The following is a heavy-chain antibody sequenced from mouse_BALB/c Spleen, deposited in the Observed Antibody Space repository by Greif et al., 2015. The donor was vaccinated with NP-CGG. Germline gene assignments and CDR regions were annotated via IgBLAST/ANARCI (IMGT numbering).Heavy chain of an antibody. CDR1: GYTFTSYW. J-gene: IGHJ2*01. V-gene: IGHV1S127*01. CDR3: TRQVHYGSSYGGYFDY. Sequence: QVQLQQSGAELVKPGASVKMSCKASGYTFTSYWMHWVKQRPGQGLEWIGVIDPSDSYTSYNQKFKGKATLTVDTSSSTAYMQLSSLTSEDSAVYYCTRQVHYGSSYGGYFDYWGQGTTLTVSS. D-gene: IGHD1-1*01. CDR2: IDPSDSYT.